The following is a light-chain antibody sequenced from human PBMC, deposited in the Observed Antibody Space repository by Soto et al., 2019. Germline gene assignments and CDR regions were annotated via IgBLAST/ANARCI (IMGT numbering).Light chain of an antibody. CDR2: DAS. Sequence: EIVLTQSPATLSLSPGERATLSCSASQIISNYVAWYQQKPGQAPRLLIYDASDRATGIPGRFSGSGSGTDSTLTISSLEPEDFAVYYCQQHSNWPPITFGQGTRLEIK. J-gene: IGKJ5*01. V-gene: IGKV3-11*01. CDR1: QIISNY. CDR3: QQHSNWPPIT.